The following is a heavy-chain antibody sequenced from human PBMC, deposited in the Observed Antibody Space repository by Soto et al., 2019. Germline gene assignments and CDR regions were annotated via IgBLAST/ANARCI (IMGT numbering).Heavy chain of an antibody. V-gene: IGHV1-3*01. CDR1: GCTFTSYT. J-gene: IGHJ5*02. CDR2: INAGNGKT. D-gene: IGHD3-3*01. Sequence: VKVSCKASGCTFTSYTMHWVRQAPGQRLEWMGWINAGNGKTEYSQKFQGRVTITRDTSASTAYMELSSLRSEDTAVYYCARDRPTDDGFWSGFYFWFDPWGQGTLVTVSS. CDR3: ARDRPTDDGFWSGFYFWFDP.